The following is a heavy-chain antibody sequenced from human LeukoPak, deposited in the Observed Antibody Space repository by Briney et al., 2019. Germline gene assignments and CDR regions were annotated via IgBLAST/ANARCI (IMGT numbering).Heavy chain of an antibody. V-gene: IGHV3-15*01. CDR2: NNGGTT. D-gene: IGHD3-10*01. J-gene: IGHJ4*02. Sequence: NNGGTTDYAAPVKGRFTISRDDSKNMLYLQMNSLKSEDTAVYYCITDPGEYASHWAQGTLVTVSS. CDR3: ITDPGEYASH.